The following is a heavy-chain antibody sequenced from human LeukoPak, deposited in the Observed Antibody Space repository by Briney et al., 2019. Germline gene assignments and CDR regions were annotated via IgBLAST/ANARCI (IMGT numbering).Heavy chain of an antibody. V-gene: IGHV4-31*11. CDR1: GGSFSGYY. CDR2: IYYSGST. D-gene: IGHD1-26*01. J-gene: IGHJ4*02. Sequence: SETLSLTCAVYGGSFSGYYWSWIRQHPGKGLEWIGYIYYSGSTYYNPSLKSRVTISVDTSKNQFSLKLSSVTAADTAVYYCARAGDIVGATEDWGQGTLVTVSS. CDR3: ARAGDIVGATED.